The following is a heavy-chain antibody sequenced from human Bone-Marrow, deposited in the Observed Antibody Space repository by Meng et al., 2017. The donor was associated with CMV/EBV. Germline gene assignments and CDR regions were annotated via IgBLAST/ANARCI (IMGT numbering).Heavy chain of an antibody. CDR1: GDSVSSNSAA. CDR2: RYYRSKWYN. V-gene: IGHV6-1*01. Sequence: SQTLSRTCAISGDSVSSNSAAWNWIRQSPSRSLEWLGRRYYRSKWYNDYAVSVKSRITINPDTSKTQFCLQLNSVTHEDTAVYYCARAKRFDPWGQGTLVTFSS. J-gene: IGHJ5*02. CDR3: ARAKRFDP.